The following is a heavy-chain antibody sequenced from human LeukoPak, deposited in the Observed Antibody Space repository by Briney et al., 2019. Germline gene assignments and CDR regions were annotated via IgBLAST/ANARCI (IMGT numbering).Heavy chain of an antibody. J-gene: IGHJ4*02. CDR1: GGSFSGYY. CDR2: INHSGST. D-gene: IGHD3-22*01. Sequence: SETLSLTCAVYGGSFSGYYWSWIRQPPGKGLEWIGEINHSGSTNYNPSLKSRVTISVDTSKNQFSLKLNSVTAADTAVYYCAREGSYYDTRSTYIDYWGQGTLVTVSS. V-gene: IGHV4-34*01. CDR3: AREGSYYDTRSTYIDY.